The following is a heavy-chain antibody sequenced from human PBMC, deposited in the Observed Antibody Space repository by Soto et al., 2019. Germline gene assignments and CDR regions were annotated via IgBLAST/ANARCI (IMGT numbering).Heavy chain of an antibody. CDR3: ATSRISIAVAGETEYYFDY. V-gene: IGHV1-2*04. Sequence: GASVKVSCKASGYIFTGYYMHWLRQAPGQGLEWMGWINPNSGDTNYTQKFQGWVTMTRDTSISTAYMELSRLRSDDTAVYYCATSRISIAVAGETEYYFDYWGQGTLVTVSS. D-gene: IGHD6-19*01. CDR1: GYIFTGYY. J-gene: IGHJ4*02. CDR2: INPNSGDT.